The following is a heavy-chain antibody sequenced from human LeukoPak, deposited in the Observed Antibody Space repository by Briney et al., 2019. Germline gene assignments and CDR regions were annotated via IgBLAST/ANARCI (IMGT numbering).Heavy chain of an antibody. CDR1: GGSISSANYY. J-gene: IGHJ4*02. V-gene: IGHV4-39*07. CDR3: ARGLYSSSWYSFDY. D-gene: IGHD6-13*01. Sequence: PSETLSLTCTVSGGSISSANYYWSWIRQPPGKGLEWIGEINHSGSTNYSPSLKSRVTISVDTSKNQFSLKLSSVTAADTAVYYCARGLYSSSWYSFDYWGQGTLVTVSS. CDR2: INHSGST.